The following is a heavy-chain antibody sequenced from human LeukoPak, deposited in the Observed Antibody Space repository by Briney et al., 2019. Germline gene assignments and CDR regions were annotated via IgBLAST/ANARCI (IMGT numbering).Heavy chain of an antibody. V-gene: IGHV1-8*02. Sequence: EASVKVSCKASGYTFTNYDIHWVRQATGQGLEWMGWMKPNSGNTGYAQKFQGRVTMTRDMSTSTVYMELSSLRSEDTAVYYCASARGALDAFDIWGQGTMVTVSS. CDR3: ASARGALDAFDI. CDR2: MKPNSGNT. CDR1: GYTFTNYD. J-gene: IGHJ3*02.